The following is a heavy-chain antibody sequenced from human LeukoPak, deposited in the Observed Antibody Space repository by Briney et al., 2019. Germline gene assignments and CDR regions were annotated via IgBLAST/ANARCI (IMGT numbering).Heavy chain of an antibody. CDR2: INPNSGGT. V-gene: IGHV1-2*06. J-gene: IGHJ4*02. Sequence: ASVKVSXKASGYTFTGYYMHWVRQAPGQGLEWMGRINPNSGGTNYAQKFQGRVTMTRDTSISTAYMELSRLRSDDTAVYYWARVFKGSGWYGEIDYWGQGTLVTVSS. D-gene: IGHD6-19*01. CDR1: GYTFTGYY. CDR3: ARVFKGSGWYGEIDY.